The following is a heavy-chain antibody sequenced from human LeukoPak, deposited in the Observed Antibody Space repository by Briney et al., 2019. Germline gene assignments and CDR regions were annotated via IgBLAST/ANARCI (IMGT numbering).Heavy chain of an antibody. CDR3: ASGENWNYVLNSGYYFDY. V-gene: IGHV3-48*03. J-gene: IGHJ4*02. CDR1: GFTFSSYE. CDR2: ISSSGSTI. Sequence: GGSLRLSCAASGFTFSSYEMNWVRQAPGKGLEWVSYISSSGSTIYYADSVKGRFTISRDNAKNSLYLQMNSLRAEDTAVYYCASGENWNYVLNSGYYFDYGGQGPWSPSPQ. D-gene: IGHD1-7*01.